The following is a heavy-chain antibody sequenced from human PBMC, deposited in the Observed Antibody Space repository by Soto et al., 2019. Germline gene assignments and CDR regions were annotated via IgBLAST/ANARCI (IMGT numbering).Heavy chain of an antibody. V-gene: IGHV4-39*01. CDR1: GGSISSNSYS. D-gene: IGHD3-10*01. Sequence: PSETLSLTCTVSGGSISSNSYSWGWIRQPPGKGLEWIGSIYYSGSTSYNPSLKSRVTTSVDASKNQFSLKLNSVTAADTAVYYCARHVFTTVIRGVIITFEYYYGMDVWGQGTTVTVSS. CDR2: IYYSGST. J-gene: IGHJ6*02. CDR3: ARHVFTTVIRGVIITFEYYYGMDV.